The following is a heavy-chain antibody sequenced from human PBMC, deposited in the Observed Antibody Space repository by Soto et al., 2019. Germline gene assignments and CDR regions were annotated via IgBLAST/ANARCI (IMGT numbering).Heavy chain of an antibody. J-gene: IGHJ3*02. CDR2: NYYSGNT. CDR1: GGSISRGYY. CDR3: AKGSGELSPFDI. V-gene: IGHV4-31*03. D-gene: IGHD3-10*01. Sequence: QVLLRESGPGLVKPSETLSLTCTVSGGSISRGYYWSWIRQHPGKDLEWIGYNYYSGNTKTNPSLKSRVTISVDTSKNQFSLNLSAVTAADTAVYYCAKGSGELSPFDIWGQGTVVTVSS.